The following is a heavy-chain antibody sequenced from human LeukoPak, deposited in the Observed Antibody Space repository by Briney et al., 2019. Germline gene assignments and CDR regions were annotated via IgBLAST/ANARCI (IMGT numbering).Heavy chain of an antibody. J-gene: IGHJ4*02. CDR3: ARVQNYYGSGSYLY. CDR2: IIPIFGTA. CDR1: GGTFSSYA. V-gene: IGHV1-69*05. D-gene: IGHD3-10*01. Sequence: GASVKVSCKASGGTFSSYAISWVRQAPGQGLEWMGGIIPIFGTANYAQKFQGRVTITRDTSASTAYMELSSLRSEDTAVYYCARVQNYYGSGSYLYWGQGTLVTVSS.